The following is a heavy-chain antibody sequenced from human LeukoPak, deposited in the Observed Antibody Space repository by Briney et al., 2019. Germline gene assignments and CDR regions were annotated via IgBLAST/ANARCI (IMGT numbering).Heavy chain of an antibody. D-gene: IGHD2-8*02. Sequence: GGSLRLSYAASGFTFSRNAIHWVRQGPGKGLEWVSYIAHHGSNKYYADSVKGRFTISRDNSKRTLYLQMNSLRADDTAVYYCAKDGSWSCTDWGQGTLVTVSS. V-gene: IGHV3-30*02. CDR2: IAHHGSNK. CDR1: GFTFSRNA. J-gene: IGHJ4*02. CDR3: AKDGSWSCTD.